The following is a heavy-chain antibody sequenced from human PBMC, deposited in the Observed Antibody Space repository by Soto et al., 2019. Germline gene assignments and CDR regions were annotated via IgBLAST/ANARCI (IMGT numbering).Heavy chain of an antibody. CDR3: ARGELDVAPFDP. V-gene: IGHV1-2*02. J-gene: IGHJ5*02. CDR1: GYTFTGYY. D-gene: IGHD1-26*01. Sequence: QVQLVQSGAEVKKPGASVKVSCKASGYTFTGYYIHWVRQAPGQGLEWMGWINPNSGATDSVQNFQGRVTMTRDRSITTAYMELSRLRSDDTAVYFCARGELDVAPFDPWGQGTLVTVSS. CDR2: INPNSGAT.